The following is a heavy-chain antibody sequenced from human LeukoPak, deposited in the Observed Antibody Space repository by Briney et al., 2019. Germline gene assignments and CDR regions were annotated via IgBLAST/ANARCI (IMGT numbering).Heavy chain of an antibody. V-gene: IGHV4-59*01. CDR1: GGSISSYY. Sequence: SETLSLTCTVSGGSISSYYWSWIRQPPGKGLEWIGYIYYSGSTNYNPSLKSRVTISVDTSKNQFSLKLSSVTAADTAVYYCARDFHYYGSGSYYNNWFDPWGQGTLVTVSS. CDR2: IYYSGST. D-gene: IGHD3-10*01. CDR3: ARDFHYYGSGSYYNNWFDP. J-gene: IGHJ5*02.